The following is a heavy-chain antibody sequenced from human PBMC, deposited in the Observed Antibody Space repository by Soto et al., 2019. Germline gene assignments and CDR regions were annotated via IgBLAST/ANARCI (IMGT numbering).Heavy chain of an antibody. Sequence: SQTLSLTCAISGDSVSSNSAAWNWIRQSPSRGLEWPGRTYYRSKWYNDYAVSVKSRITINPDTSKNQFSLQLNSVTPENTAVYYCASGYGDYEWFDPWGQGTLVTAPQ. V-gene: IGHV6-1*01. CDR1: GDSVSSNSAA. D-gene: IGHD4-17*01. J-gene: IGHJ5*02. CDR3: ASGYGDYEWFDP. CDR2: TYYRSKWYN.